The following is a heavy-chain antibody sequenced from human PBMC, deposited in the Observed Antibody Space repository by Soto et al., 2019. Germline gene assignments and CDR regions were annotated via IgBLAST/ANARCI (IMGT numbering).Heavy chain of an antibody. V-gene: IGHV1-18*01. D-gene: IGHD2-2*01. CDR2: ISAYNGNT. CDR3: ARVDIVVVTAENWFDP. CDR1: GYTSTSYG. J-gene: IGHJ5*02. Sequence: EASVKVSCKASGYTSTSYGISWVRQAPGQGLEWMGWISAYNGNTNYAQKLQGRVTMTTDTSTSTAYMELRSLRSDDTAVYYCARVDIVVVTAENWFDPWGQGTLVTVSS.